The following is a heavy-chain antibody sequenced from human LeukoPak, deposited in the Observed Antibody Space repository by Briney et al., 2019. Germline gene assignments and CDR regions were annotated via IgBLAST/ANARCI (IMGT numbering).Heavy chain of an antibody. Sequence: GGSLRLSCGASGYSFSSYWMSWVRQAPRGGGEWVVDIMQDGSETYYVESVKGRFTISRDNAKNALYLQMTSLRAEDTAVYYCARDTRYSGLRDAFDIWGQGTMVPGSP. CDR1: GYSFSSYW. J-gene: IGHJ3*02. D-gene: IGHD1-26*01. V-gene: IGHV3-7*01. CDR2: IMQDGSET. CDR3: ARDTRYSGLRDAFDI.